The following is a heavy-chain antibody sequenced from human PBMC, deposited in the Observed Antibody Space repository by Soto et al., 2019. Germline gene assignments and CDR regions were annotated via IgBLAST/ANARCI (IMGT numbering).Heavy chain of an antibody. D-gene: IGHD6-13*01. J-gene: IGHJ4*02. Sequence: GGSLRLSCAASGFTFSSYAMSWVRQAPGKGLEWVSGISNSGDSTNYADSVKGRFTISRDKSKNTLFLQMSRLRAEDTAVYYCAKDRGSSGWYDYWGQGTLVTVSS. CDR1: GFTFSSYA. V-gene: IGHV3-23*01. CDR2: ISNSGDST. CDR3: AKDRGSSGWYDY.